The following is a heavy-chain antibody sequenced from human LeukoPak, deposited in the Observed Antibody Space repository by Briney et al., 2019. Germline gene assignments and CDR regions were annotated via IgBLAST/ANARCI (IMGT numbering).Heavy chain of an antibody. V-gene: IGHV5-51*01. D-gene: IGHD2-2*01. CDR1: GYSFTNYW. Sequence: GESLKISCEGSGYSFTNYWIGWVRQMPGKGLEWMGVIYPDDSDTRYSPSFQGQVTISADKSIGTAYLQWSSLKASDAAMYYCAIGGDSSTSCYRCFNYWGQGTLVTVSS. CDR2: IYPDDSDT. CDR3: AIGGDSSTSCYRCFNY. J-gene: IGHJ4*02.